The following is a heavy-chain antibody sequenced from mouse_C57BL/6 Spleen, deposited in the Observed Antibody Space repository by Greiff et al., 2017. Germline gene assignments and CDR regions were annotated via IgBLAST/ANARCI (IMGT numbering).Heavy chain of an antibody. CDR1: GYTFTSYG. Sequence: QVQLKQSGAELARPGASVKLSCKASGYTFTSYGISWVKQRTGQGLEWIGEIYPRSGNTYYNEKFKGKATLTADKSSSTAYMELRSLTSEDSAVYFCARSGWDEYYFDYWGQGTTLTVSS. D-gene: IGHD4-1*01. J-gene: IGHJ2*01. CDR2: IYPRSGNT. CDR3: ARSGWDEYYFDY. V-gene: IGHV1-81*01.